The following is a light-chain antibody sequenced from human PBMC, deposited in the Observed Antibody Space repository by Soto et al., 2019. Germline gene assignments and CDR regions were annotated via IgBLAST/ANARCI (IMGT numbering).Light chain of an antibody. CDR2: DVS. CDR1: SSDVGGYNY. V-gene: IGLV2-11*01. CDR3: CSYAGSPYV. J-gene: IGLJ1*01. Sequence: ALTHPRSVSGSPGQSVTISCTGTSSDVGGYNYVSWYQQHPGKAPKLMIYDVSKRPSGVPDRFSGSKSGNTASLTISGLQAEDEADYYCCSYAGSPYVFGTGTKVTVL.